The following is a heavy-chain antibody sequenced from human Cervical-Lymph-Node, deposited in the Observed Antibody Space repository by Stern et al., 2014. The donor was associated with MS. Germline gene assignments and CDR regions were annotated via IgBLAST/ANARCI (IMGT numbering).Heavy chain of an antibody. CDR1: GFTFRSYG. J-gene: IGHJ6*02. CDR2: ISHDGSNK. CDR3: AKGRSSGVYYYYGADV. Sequence: VQLVESGGGVVQPGRSLRLSCAASGFTFRSYGIHWVRQAPGKGLEWVAVISHDGSNKYYADSVKGRFTISRDNSKNTLYLQMNSLKAEDTALYYCAKGRSSGVYYYYGADVWGQGTTVTVTS. D-gene: IGHD3-22*01. V-gene: IGHV3-30*18.